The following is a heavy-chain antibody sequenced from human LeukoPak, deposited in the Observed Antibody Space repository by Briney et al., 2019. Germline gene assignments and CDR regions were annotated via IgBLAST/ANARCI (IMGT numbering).Heavy chain of an antibody. Sequence: SVKVSCKASGYTFTSHGISWVRQAPGQGLEWMGWISTYNANTNYAQKLQGRVTMTTDTSTSTAYMELRSLRSDDTAIYYCARSSFCSGGTCYSSLDYWGQGTLVTVSS. CDR1: GYTFTSHG. CDR3: ARSSFCSGGTCYSSLDY. CDR2: ISTYNANT. V-gene: IGHV1-18*01. J-gene: IGHJ4*02. D-gene: IGHD2-15*01.